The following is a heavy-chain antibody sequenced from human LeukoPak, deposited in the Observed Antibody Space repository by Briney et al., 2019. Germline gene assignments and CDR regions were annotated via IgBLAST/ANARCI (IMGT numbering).Heavy chain of an antibody. Sequence: ASVKVSCKASGYTFTNYAMNWVRQAPGQGLEWMGWINTNTGNPRYAQGFTGRFVFSLDTSVSTAYLQISGLKAEDTAVYYCARVRCSSARCYGHNGMDVWGQGTTVTVSS. V-gene: IGHV7-4-1*02. CDR2: INTNTGNP. J-gene: IGHJ6*02. CDR1: GYTFTNYA. CDR3: ARVRCSSARCYGHNGMDV. D-gene: IGHD2-2*01.